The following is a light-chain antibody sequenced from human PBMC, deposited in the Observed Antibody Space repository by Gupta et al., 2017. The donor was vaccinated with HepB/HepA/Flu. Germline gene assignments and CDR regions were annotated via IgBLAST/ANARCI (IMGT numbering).Light chain of an antibody. J-gene: IGKJ2*01. CDR2: AAS. V-gene: IGKV1-6*01. Sequence: AIQMTQSPSSLSASVGDRVTITCRASQGIRDDLAWYQQKPGKPPKLLIYAASRLESGVPSRFSGSGYGKDFTLTSSSRQPEDCANYYWLQDYNYLTFGQGTKLEIK. CDR3: LQDYNYLT. CDR1: QGIRDD.